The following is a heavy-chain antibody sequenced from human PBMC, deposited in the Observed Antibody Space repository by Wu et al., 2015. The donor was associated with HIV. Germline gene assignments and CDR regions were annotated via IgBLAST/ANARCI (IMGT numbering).Heavy chain of an antibody. CDR2: INPNSGNT. Sequence: QVHLVQFGGEVKKPGSSVKVTCKASGDGFTSYAVSWVRQAAGQGLEWMGWINPNSGNTGYAEKLQYRITMTRDTSISTAYMELSILRSEDTAVYYCARALLLWVRGDPXGLYYAFDVWAEGTTVTVS. CDR3: ARALLLWVRGDPXGLYYAFDV. J-gene: IGHJ6*02. D-gene: IGHD3-10*01. V-gene: IGHV1-8*02. CDR1: GDGFTSYA.